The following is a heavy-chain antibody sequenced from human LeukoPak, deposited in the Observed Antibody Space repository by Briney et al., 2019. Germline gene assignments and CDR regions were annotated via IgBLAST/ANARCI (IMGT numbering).Heavy chain of an antibody. Sequence: GGSLRLSCAASGFTFSSYAMHWVRQAPGKGLEWVAVISYVGSNKYYADSVKGRFTISRDNSKNTLYLQMNSLRAEDTAVYYCAGPIAVAGTSWFDPWGQGTLVTVSS. CDR2: ISYVGSNK. CDR3: AGPIAVAGTSWFDP. V-gene: IGHV3-30*04. CDR1: GFTFSSYA. J-gene: IGHJ5*02. D-gene: IGHD6-19*01.